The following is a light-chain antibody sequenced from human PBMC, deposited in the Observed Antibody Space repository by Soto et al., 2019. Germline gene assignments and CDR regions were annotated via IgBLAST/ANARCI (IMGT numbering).Light chain of an antibody. Sequence: DIQLTQSPSFLSASVGDIVTISFRASQGISNYLALYQQKPGKAPKLLIYVASTLQSGVPSMLSGSGSGTEFTLTISSLQPEDFATYYCQQVNSNPITFGQGTRLEIK. CDR2: VAS. CDR1: QGISNY. CDR3: QQVNSNPIT. J-gene: IGKJ5*01. V-gene: IGKV1-9*01.